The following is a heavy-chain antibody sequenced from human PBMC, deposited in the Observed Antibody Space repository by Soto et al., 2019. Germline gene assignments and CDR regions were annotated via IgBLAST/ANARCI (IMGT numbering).Heavy chain of an antibody. J-gene: IGHJ6*02. CDR1: GYTFTGYY. CDR3: ARGRLPKQSSTSRSYGMDV. D-gene: IGHD2-2*01. V-gene: IGHV1-2*04. Sequence: GASVKVSCKASGYTFTGYYMHWVRQAPGQGLEWMGWINPNSGGTNYAQKFQGWVTMTRDTSISTAYMELSRLRSDDTAVYYCARGRLPKQSSTSRSYGMDVWGQGTTVTV. CDR2: INPNSGGT.